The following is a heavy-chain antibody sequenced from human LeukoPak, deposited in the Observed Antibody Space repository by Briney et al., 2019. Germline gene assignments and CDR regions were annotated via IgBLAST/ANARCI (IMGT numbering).Heavy chain of an antibody. Sequence: PGGSLRLSCAASVFTFSSYGMHWVRQAPGKGLEWVAVISYDGSNKYYADSVKGRFTISRDNSKNTLYLQMNSLRAEDTAVYYCAKGLSGSYVGGFDYWGQGTLVTVSS. D-gene: IGHD1-26*01. J-gene: IGHJ4*02. V-gene: IGHV3-30*18. CDR3: AKGLSGSYVGGFDY. CDR1: VFTFSSYG. CDR2: ISYDGSNK.